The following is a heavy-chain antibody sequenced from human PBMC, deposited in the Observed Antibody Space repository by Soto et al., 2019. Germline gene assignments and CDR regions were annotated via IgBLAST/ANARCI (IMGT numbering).Heavy chain of an antibody. D-gene: IGHD3-22*01. J-gene: IGHJ4*02. CDR2: IYWDDDK. Sequence: QITLKESGPTLVKPTQTLTLTCTFSGFSLSTSGVGVGWIRQPPGKALEWLALIYWDDDKRYSPSLKSRLTPXNXXPKTHVVLTMTNMHPVDTATYYCAHLYDSSGYCAYWGQGTLVTVSS. CDR1: GFSLSTSGVG. V-gene: IGHV2-5*02. CDR3: AHLYDSSGYCAY.